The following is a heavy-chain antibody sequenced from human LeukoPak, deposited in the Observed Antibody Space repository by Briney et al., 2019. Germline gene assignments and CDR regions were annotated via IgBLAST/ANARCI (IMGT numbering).Heavy chain of an antibody. CDR2: ISYDGSNK. V-gene: IGHV3-30*18. J-gene: IGHJ3*01. Sequence: GGSLRLSCAASGFTFSSYGTHWVRQAPGKGLEWVAVISYDGSNKYYADSVKGRFTISRDNSKNTLYLQMNSLRAEDTAVYYCAKGESPWYYDFWSGYSIFWGQGTMVTVSS. D-gene: IGHD3-3*01. CDR3: AKGESPWYYDFWSGYSIF. CDR1: GFTFSSYG.